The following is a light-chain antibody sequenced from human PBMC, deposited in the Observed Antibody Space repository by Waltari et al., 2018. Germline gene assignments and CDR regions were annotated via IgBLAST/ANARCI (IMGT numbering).Light chain of an antibody. J-gene: IGKJ2*01. V-gene: IGKV3-20*01. CDR3: QQYDSSPMYT. CDR1: QSVSSIY. Sequence: ELVLTQSPGTLSLSPGERATLSCRASQSVSSIYLAWYQQKPGQAPRLLIYGASSRATGIPDMFSGSGSGTDFTLTISRLEPEYFAVYYCQQYDSSPMYTFGQGTKLEIK. CDR2: GAS.